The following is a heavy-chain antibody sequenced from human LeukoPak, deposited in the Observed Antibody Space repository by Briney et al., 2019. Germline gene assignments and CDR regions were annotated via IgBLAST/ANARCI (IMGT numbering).Heavy chain of an antibody. Sequence: GGSLRLSCAASGFTFRSYWMTWVRQAPGKGLEWVANIKQDGSDKYYVDSVKGRFTISRDNAKNSLYLQMNSLRAEDTAVYYCVRGGATFENWGQGTLVTVSS. D-gene: IGHD1-26*01. CDR2: IKQDGSDK. CDR1: GFTFRSYW. J-gene: IGHJ4*02. V-gene: IGHV3-7*05. CDR3: VRGGATFEN.